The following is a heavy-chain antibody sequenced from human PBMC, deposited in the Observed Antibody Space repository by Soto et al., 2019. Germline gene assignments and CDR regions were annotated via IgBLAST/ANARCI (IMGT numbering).Heavy chain of an antibody. Sequence: GGSLRLSCSASGFTFSIYAMHWVRQAPGKGLEYVSAVSTNGGTSYYADSVKGRFTISRDNSRNTLYLQMNSLRPEDTAVYYCVKDRAPRDGYKTQPGSWGLGTLGTAPQ. J-gene: IGHJ5*02. CDR2: VSTNGGTS. CDR3: VKDRAPRDGYKTQPGS. CDR1: GFTFSIYA. V-gene: IGHV3-64D*06. D-gene: IGHD5-12*01.